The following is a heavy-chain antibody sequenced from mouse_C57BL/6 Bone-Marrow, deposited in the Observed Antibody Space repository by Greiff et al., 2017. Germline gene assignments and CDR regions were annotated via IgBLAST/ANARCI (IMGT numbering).Heavy chain of an antibody. J-gene: IGHJ3*01. CDR1: GYTFTSYG. CDR3: ARRLWLRRTWFAY. D-gene: IGHD2-2*01. V-gene: IGHV1-81*01. Sequence: QVQLQQSGAELARPGASVKLSCKASGYTFTSYGISWVKQRTGQGLEWIGEIYPRSGNTYSTEKFKGKATLTADKSSSTAYMELRSLTSEDSAVYFCARRLWLRRTWFAYWGQGTLVTVSA. CDR2: IYPRSGNT.